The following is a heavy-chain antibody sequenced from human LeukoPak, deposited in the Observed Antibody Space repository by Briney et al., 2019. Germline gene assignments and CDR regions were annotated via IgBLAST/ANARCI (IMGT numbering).Heavy chain of an antibody. Sequence: PSETLSLTCTVSGDSISSYYWSWFRQPPGKGLEWIANIHYSGTTNYNPSLKSRVTISIDTSKNQFSLRLSSVTATDTAVYYCVKAAPGPHDAFDIWGQGTMVTVSS. V-gene: IGHV4-59*08. D-gene: IGHD6-13*01. CDR2: IHYSGTT. CDR1: GDSISSYY. CDR3: VKAAPGPHDAFDI. J-gene: IGHJ3*02.